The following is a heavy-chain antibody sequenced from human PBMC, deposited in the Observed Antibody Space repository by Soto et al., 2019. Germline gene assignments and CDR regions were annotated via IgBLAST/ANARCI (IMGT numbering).Heavy chain of an antibody. CDR2: ISGTSDYI. Sequence: PGGSLRLSCAASGFTFSSYSMNWVRQAPGRGLEWVAAISGTSDYIYYADSVKGRFTISRDNAKTSLYIQMNSLRAEDTAVYYCARDHRYCSRRSCRNYYYYYGMDVWGQGTTVTVSS. J-gene: IGHJ6*02. D-gene: IGHD2-15*01. CDR1: GFTFSSYS. V-gene: IGHV3-21*01. CDR3: ARDHRYCSRRSCRNYYYYYGMDV.